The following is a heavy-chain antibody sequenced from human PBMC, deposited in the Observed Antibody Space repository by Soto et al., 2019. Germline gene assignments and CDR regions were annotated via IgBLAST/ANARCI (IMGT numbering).Heavy chain of an antibody. Sequence: AVKVSCKASGGTFSSYAISWVRQAPGQGLEWMGGIIPIFGTANYAQKFQGRVTITADESTSTAYMELSSLRSEDTAVYYCASSSPPVYNWFDPWGQGTLVTVS. CDR3: ASSSPPVYNWFDP. V-gene: IGHV1-69*13. CDR2: IIPIFGTA. J-gene: IGHJ5*02. CDR1: GGTFSSYA.